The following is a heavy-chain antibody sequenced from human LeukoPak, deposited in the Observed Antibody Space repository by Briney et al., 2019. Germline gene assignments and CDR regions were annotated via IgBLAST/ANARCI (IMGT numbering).Heavy chain of an antibody. Sequence: GGCLRLSCAASGFTFSSYWMSWVRQAPGKGLEWVANIKQDGSEKYYVDSVKGRFTISRDNAKNSLYLQMNSLRAEDTAVYYCARPLVGATPIFDYWGQGTLVTVSS. CDR3: ARPLVGATPIFDY. J-gene: IGHJ4*02. V-gene: IGHV3-7*01. CDR2: IKQDGSEK. CDR1: GFTFSSYW. D-gene: IGHD1-26*01.